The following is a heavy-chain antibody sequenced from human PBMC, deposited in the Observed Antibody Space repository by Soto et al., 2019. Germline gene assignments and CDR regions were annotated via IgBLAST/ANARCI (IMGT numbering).Heavy chain of an antibody. J-gene: IGHJ3*01. V-gene: IGHV3-74*01. CDR3: ARSPGGYYPD. CDR1: GFTFSSYW. D-gene: IGHD2-15*01. CDR2: INTDGSST. Sequence: EVQLVESGGGLVQPGGSLRLSCADSGFTFSSYWMHWLRQGPGKGLVWVSRINTDGSSTNYADSVRGRFTISRDNAKSTLDLQMNSLRAEDTSVYYCARSPGGYYPDCGQGTVVTVSS.